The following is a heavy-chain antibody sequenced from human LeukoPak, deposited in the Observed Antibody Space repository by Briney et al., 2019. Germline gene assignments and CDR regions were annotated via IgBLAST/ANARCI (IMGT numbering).Heavy chain of an antibody. CDR2: ISWNSGSI. D-gene: IGHD6-13*01. J-gene: IGHJ4*02. Sequence: PGRSLRLSCAASGFTLDDYAMHWVRQAPGKGLEWVSGISWNSGSIGYADSVKGRFTISRDNAKNSLYLQMNSLRAEDTALYYCAKDNDYISSWYSLPDYWGQGTLVTVSS. V-gene: IGHV3-9*01. CDR3: AKDNDYISSWYSLPDY. CDR1: GFTLDDYA.